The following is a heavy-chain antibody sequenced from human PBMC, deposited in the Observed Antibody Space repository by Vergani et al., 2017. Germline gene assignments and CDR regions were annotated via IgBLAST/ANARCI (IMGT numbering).Heavy chain of an antibody. CDR1: GFTFSSYA. CDR3: ARYCSGGSCYSGFDY. D-gene: IGHD2-15*01. J-gene: IGHJ4*02. V-gene: IGHV3-30-3*01. CDR2: ISYDGSNT. Sequence: QVQLVESGGGVVQPGRSLRLSCAASGFTFSSYAMHWVRQAPGKGLEWVAVISYDGSNTYYADSVKGRFTISRDNSKNTLYLQMNSLRAEDTAVYYCARYCSGGSCYSGFDYWGQGTLVTVSS.